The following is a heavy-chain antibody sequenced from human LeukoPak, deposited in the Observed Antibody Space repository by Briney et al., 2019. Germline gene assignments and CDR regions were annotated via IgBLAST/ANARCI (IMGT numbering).Heavy chain of an antibody. J-gene: IGHJ4*02. D-gene: IGHD3-3*01. CDR2: IKQDGSEK. V-gene: IGHV3-7*01. CDR3: AKDLSAPYYDFWSGYYTLTSFDY. Sequence: GGSLRLSCAASGFTFSSCWMSWVRQAPGKGLEWVAHIKQDGSEKYYVDSVKGRFTISRDNAKNSLYLQMNSLRAEDTAVYYCAKDLSAPYYDFWSGYYTLTSFDYWGQGTLVTVSS. CDR1: GFTFSSCW.